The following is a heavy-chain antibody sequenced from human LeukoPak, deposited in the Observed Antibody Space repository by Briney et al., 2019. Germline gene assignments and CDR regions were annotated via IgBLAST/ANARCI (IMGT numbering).Heavy chain of an antibody. CDR2: ISESGSST. CDR1: GFTFSKLV. V-gene: IGHV3-23*01. Sequence: GGSLRLSCAASGFTFSKLVMTWVRQAPEKGLEWVSAISESGSSTYYVDSVRGRFTISRDNSKNMVYLQMNSLRVEDTAMYYCTKGGWVDDWGQGTLVTVSS. J-gene: IGHJ5*02. CDR3: TKGGWVDD.